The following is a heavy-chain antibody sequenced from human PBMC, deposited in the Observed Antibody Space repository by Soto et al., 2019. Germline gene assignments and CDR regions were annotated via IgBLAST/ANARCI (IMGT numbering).Heavy chain of an antibody. D-gene: IGHD6-13*01. CDR2: IYYSGST. Sequence: ETLSLTCTVSGGSISSYYWSWIRQPPGKGLEWIGYIYYSGSTNYNPSLKSRVTISVDTSKNQFSLKLSSVTAADTAVYYCARELQLVRGPGQFDPWGQGTLVTVSS. CDR3: ARELQLVRGPGQFDP. J-gene: IGHJ5*02. CDR1: GGSISSYY. V-gene: IGHV4-59*01.